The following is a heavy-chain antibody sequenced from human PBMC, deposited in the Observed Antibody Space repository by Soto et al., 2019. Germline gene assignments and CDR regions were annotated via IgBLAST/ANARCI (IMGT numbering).Heavy chain of an antibody. J-gene: IGHJ4*02. CDR3: VRSPGGVAGMDPFDY. Sequence: GGFLRLSCAASGFNFRSYAMHWVRQAPGKGLEWVAVISYDGANKYYADSVKGRFTMSRDNPKNMLYLQMSSLGPEDTAVYYCVRSPGGVAGMDPFDYWGQGTLVTVSS. V-gene: IGHV3-30-3*01. D-gene: IGHD6-19*01. CDR2: ISYDGANK. CDR1: GFNFRSYA.